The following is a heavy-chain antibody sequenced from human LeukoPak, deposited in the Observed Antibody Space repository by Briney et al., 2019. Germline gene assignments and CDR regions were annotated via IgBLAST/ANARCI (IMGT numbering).Heavy chain of an antibody. J-gene: IGHJ4*02. D-gene: IGHD3-10*01. CDR2: TYYKSKWYN. CDR3: ARGFTVKSRGSDFDY. Sequence: SQTLSLPCAISGDSDSSNSAAWNWIRQSPSRGLEWLGRTYYKSKWYNDYAVSVKSRITINPDTSKNQFSLQLNSVTPEDTAVYYCARGFTVKSRGSDFDYWGQGTLVTVSS. V-gene: IGHV6-1*01. CDR1: GDSDSSNSAA.